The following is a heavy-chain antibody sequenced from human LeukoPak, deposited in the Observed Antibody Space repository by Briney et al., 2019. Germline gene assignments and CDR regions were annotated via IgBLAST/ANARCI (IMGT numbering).Heavy chain of an antibody. D-gene: IGHD4-23*01. J-gene: IGHJ6*02. Sequence: GASVKVSCKASGYTFTNYYMHWVRQAPGQGLEWMGIINPGGGSTSHTQMFQGRVTMTRDTSTSTVYMELSGLRSEDTAVYYCARADYSGNSDYYYYGLDVWGQGTTVTVSS. CDR3: ARADYSGNSDYYYYGLDV. CDR1: GYTFTNYY. V-gene: IGHV1-46*01. CDR2: INPGGGST.